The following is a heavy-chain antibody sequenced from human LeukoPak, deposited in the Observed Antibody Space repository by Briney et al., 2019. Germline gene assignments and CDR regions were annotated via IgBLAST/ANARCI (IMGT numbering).Heavy chain of an antibody. CDR1: GFTFTSYA. CDR2: VSGSGDGT. D-gene: IGHD4-17*01. V-gene: IGHV3-23*01. Sequence: GGSLRLSCAASGFTFTSYAMSWVRQAPGKGLEWVSSVSGSGDGTYYAHSVKGRFTISRDNSKKTLDLHMDSLRAEDTAVYYCVKERLGGNYGDYAVDYWGQGTMVTVSS. CDR3: VKERLGGNYGDYAVDY. J-gene: IGHJ4*02.